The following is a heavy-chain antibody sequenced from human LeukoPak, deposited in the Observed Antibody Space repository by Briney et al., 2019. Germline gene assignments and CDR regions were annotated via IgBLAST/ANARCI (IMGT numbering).Heavy chain of an antibody. J-gene: IGHJ1*01. CDR3: ARDSRRLTAPRYFQH. CDR2: ISYDGSNK. D-gene: IGHD2-21*02. V-gene: IGHV3-30*04. Sequence: GGSLRLSCSPSGLTFSSYAMHWVRHAPGKGLEWVAVISYDGSNKYYADSVKGRFTISRDNSKNTLYLQMNSLRAEDTAVYYCARDSRRLTAPRYFQHWGQGTLVTVSS. CDR1: GLTFSSYA.